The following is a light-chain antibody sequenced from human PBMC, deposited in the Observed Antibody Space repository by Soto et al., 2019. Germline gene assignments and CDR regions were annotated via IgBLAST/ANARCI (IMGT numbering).Light chain of an antibody. CDR2: GAS. V-gene: IGKV3-20*01. CDR1: QTVRSNY. CDR3: HQYGNSHNT. J-gene: IGKJ2*01. Sequence: EMVLTQSPGTLSLSQGERATLSCRASQTVRSNYLAWYQQKPGQAPRLLIYGASNRATGIPDRFSGSGSGTDFTLTISRLEPGDFAVYYCHQYGNSHNTFGQGTKLEIK.